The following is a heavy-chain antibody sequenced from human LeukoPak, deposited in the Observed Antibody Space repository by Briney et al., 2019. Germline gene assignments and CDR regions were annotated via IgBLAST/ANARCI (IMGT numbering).Heavy chain of an antibody. V-gene: IGHV3-43D*03. D-gene: IGHD3-10*01. J-gene: IGHJ6*02. CDR2: ISWDGGST. CDR1: GFTFDDYA. CDR3: AKETFRGSGSYGYYYYGMDV. Sequence: GGSLRLSCAASGFTFDDYAMHWVRQAPGKGLEWVSLISWDGGSTYYADSVKGRFTISRDNSKNSLYLQMNSLRAEDTALYYCAKETFRGSGSYGYYYYGMDVWGQGTTVTVSS.